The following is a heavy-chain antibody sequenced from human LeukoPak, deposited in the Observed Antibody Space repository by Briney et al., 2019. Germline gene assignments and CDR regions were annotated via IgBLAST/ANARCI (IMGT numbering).Heavy chain of an antibody. J-gene: IGHJ4*02. D-gene: IGHD1-26*01. CDR1: GFTFSSYA. CDR2: ISYDGSNK. Sequence: GGSLRLSCAASGFTFSSYAMHWVRQAPGKGLEWVAVISYDGSNKYYADSVKGRFTISRDNSKNTLYLQMNSLRAEDTAVYYCAKDLEKWEPQSLFDYWGQGTLVTVSS. V-gene: IGHV3-30*04. CDR3: AKDLEKWEPQSLFDY.